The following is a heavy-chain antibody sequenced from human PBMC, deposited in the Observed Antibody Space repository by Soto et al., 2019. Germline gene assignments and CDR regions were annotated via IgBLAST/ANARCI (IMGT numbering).Heavy chain of an antibody. CDR1: GGSIISLGYS. Sequence: SQTLSLTCAVSGGSIISLGYSWICVRQPPGKGLEWIGYIYHSGSTYYNPSLKSRVTISVDRSKNQFSLKLSSVTAADTAVYYCARVAGYDSSGELDYWGQGTLVTVS. CDR2: IYHSGST. J-gene: IGHJ4*02. D-gene: IGHD3-22*01. V-gene: IGHV4-30-2*01. CDR3: ARVAGYDSSGELDY.